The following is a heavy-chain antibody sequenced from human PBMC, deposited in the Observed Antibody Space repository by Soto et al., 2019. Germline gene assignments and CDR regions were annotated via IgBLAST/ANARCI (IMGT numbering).Heavy chain of an antibody. Sequence: QVQLVQSGAEVKKPGSSVKVSCKASVGTFSSSAISWVRQAPGQGLEWMGGINPIFGTANYAQKFQGRVTITADESTSTAYMELSSLRSEDTAVYYCARDTGDQYYFDYWGQGTLVTVSS. J-gene: IGHJ4*02. D-gene: IGHD3-10*01. CDR1: VGTFSSSA. V-gene: IGHV1-69*12. CDR3: ARDTGDQYYFDY. CDR2: INPIFGTA.